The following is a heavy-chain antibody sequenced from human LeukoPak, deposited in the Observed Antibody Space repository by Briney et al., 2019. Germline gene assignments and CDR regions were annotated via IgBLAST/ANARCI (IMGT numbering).Heavy chain of an antibody. CDR1: GNTLTEVS. J-gene: IGHJ6*03. Sequence: ASVKVSCKVSGNTLTEVSIHWVRQTPGTGLEWMGGFDPEDDETLYAQKFQGRVTMTEDKSTDTAYMELTSLRSDDTAVYYCAREHYFYHMDGWGEGTTVTVSS. V-gene: IGHV1-24*01. CDR2: FDPEDDET. CDR3: AREHYFYHMDG.